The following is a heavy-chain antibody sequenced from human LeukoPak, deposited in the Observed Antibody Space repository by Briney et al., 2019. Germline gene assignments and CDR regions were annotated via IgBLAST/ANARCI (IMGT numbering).Heavy chain of an antibody. J-gene: IGHJ3*02. Sequence: GSSVEVSCKASGGTFSSYAINWVRQAPGQGLEWMGRIVPIFGTTNYAQKFQGRVTITTDESTSTAYMELSSLRSEDTAVYYCARDRGERGSSWSLPAHGFDIWGQGTMVTVSS. CDR3: ARDRGERGSSWSLPAHGFDI. CDR1: GGTFSSYA. V-gene: IGHV1-69*05. D-gene: IGHD6-13*01. CDR2: IVPIFGTT.